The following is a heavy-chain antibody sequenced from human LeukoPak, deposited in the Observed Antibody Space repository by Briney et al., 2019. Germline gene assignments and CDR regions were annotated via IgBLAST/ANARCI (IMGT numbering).Heavy chain of an antibody. Sequence: GGSLRLSCAASGFSVGGYWMHWVCQGPGMGLVWVSRINSDGSSISYADSVKGRFSISRDNAKNTLYLQMNSLRAEDTAVYYYTRGASGYGNFDYWGQGTLVTVSS. CDR2: INSDGSSI. J-gene: IGHJ4*02. CDR3: TRGASGYGNFDY. D-gene: IGHD5-12*01. V-gene: IGHV3-74*01. CDR1: GFSVGGYW.